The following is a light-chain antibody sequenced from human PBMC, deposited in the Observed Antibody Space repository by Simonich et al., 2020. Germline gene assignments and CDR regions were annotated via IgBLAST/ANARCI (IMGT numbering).Light chain of an antibody. CDR1: QSVLYSSNNKNY. CDR2: LAS. Sequence: DLVMTQSPDSLAVSLGERATIHCKYSQSVLYSSNNKNYLAWYQQKPGPPPKLLIYLASTRESGVPDRFSGSGSGTDFTLTISSLQAEDVAVYYCQQYYSTPYTFGQGTKLEIK. V-gene: IGKV4-1*01. J-gene: IGKJ2*01. CDR3: QQYYSTPYT.